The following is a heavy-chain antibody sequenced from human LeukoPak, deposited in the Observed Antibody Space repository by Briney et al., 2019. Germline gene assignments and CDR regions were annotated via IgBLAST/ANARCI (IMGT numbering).Heavy chain of an antibody. CDR3: AREARQSDAFDI. Sequence: GGSLRLSCAASGFTFSSYSMNWVRQAPGKGLEWVSSISSSSSYIYYADSVKGRFTISGDNAKNSLYLQMNSLRAEDTAVYYCAREARQSDAFDIWGQGTMVTVSS. J-gene: IGHJ3*02. CDR1: GFTFSSYS. CDR2: ISSSSSYI. D-gene: IGHD6-19*01. V-gene: IGHV3-21*01.